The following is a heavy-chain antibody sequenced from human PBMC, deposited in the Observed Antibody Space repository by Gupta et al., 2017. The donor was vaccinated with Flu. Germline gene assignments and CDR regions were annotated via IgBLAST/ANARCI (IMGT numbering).Heavy chain of an antibody. CDR2: IIPIFGTA. CDR3: ARDSAEYCRGGSCYSY. J-gene: IGHJ4*02. CDR1: RDTYNCYA. Sequence: QVQLVQSLGEGRTPRSSLKLSCKASRDTYNCYAISWVRQATGQGLEGMGGIIPIFGTANYAQKYQGRVTSTADESTRTVYMELSSLRSEDTDVYYCARDSAEYCRGGSCYSYGGQGTLVTVAS. D-gene: IGHD2-15*01. V-gene: IGHV1-69*01.